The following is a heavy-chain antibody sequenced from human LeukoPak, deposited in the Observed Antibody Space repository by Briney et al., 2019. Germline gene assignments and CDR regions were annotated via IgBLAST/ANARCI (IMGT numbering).Heavy chain of an antibody. Sequence: SQTLSLTCTVSGGSISSYYWSWIRQPPGKGLEWIGYIYYSGSTNYNPSLKSRVTISVETAKNQLSLKLSSVTAADTAVYYCARVRDSSSWYMRGYFDYWGQGTLVTVSS. J-gene: IGHJ4*02. V-gene: IGHV4-59*01. D-gene: IGHD6-13*01. CDR2: IYYSGST. CDR3: ARVRDSSSWYMRGYFDY. CDR1: GGSISSYY.